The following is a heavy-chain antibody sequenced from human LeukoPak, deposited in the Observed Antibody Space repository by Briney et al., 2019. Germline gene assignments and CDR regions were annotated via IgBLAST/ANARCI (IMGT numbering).Heavy chain of an antibody. CDR3: ARPGTLGYSGNYYYFDY. Sequence: GASVKVSCKASGYTSNGYYIHWVRQAPGQGLEWMGWINPNSGGTNYAQKFQGRVTMTRDTSISTAYMELSRLRSDDTAVYSCARPGTLGYSGNYYYFDYWGQGTLVTVSS. D-gene: IGHD1-26*01. CDR1: GYTSNGYY. V-gene: IGHV1-2*02. CDR2: INPNSGGT. J-gene: IGHJ4*02.